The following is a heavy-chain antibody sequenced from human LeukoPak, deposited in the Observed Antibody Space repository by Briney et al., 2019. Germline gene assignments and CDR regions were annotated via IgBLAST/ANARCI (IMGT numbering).Heavy chain of an antibody. CDR3: ARGGSSWDFDY. J-gene: IGHJ4*02. D-gene: IGHD6-13*01. CDR2: IYYSGST. V-gene: IGHV4-59*01. Sequence: SETLSLTCTVSGGSISSYYWSWIRQPPGKGLEWIGYIYYSGSTNYNPSLKSRVTISVDTSKNQFSLKLSSVTAADTAVYYCARGGSSWDFDYWGQGTLVTVSS. CDR1: GGSISSYY.